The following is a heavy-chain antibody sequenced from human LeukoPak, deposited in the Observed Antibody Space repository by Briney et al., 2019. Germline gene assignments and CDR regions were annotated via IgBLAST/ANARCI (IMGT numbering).Heavy chain of an antibody. CDR2: INHSGST. CDR1: GGSFSGYY. Sequence: SETLSLTCAVYGGSFSGYYWSWIRQPPGKGLEWIGEINHSGSTNYNPSLKSRVTISVDTSKNQFSLKLSSVTAADAAVYYCARGGLVLRYFNWLPGNAFDIWGQGTMVTVSS. CDR3: ARGGLVLRYFNWLPGNAFDI. V-gene: IGHV4-34*01. J-gene: IGHJ3*02. D-gene: IGHD3-9*01.